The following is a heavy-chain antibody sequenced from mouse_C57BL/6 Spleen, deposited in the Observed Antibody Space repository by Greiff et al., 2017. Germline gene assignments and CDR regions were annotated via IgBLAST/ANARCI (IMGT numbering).Heavy chain of an antibody. J-gene: IGHJ2*01. V-gene: IGHV14-3*01. CDR2: IDPAAGNT. Sequence: VHVKQSVAELVRPGASVKLSCTASGFNIKNTYMHWVKQRPEPGLEWIGRIDPAAGNTKYAQKFQGKATITADTSSNTAYLQLSSLTSEDTAIYYCARRSYYGSEDYWGQGTTLTVSS. CDR1: GFNIKNTY. CDR3: ARRSYYGSEDY. D-gene: IGHD1-1*01.